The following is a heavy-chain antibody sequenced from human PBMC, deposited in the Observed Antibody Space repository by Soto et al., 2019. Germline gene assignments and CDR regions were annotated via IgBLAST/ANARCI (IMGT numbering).Heavy chain of an antibody. CDR3: ARDSVSRRYSGYDSRFPPAFDI. V-gene: IGHV1-3*01. CDR1: GYTFTSYA. J-gene: IGHJ3*02. Sequence: GASVKVSCKASGYTFTSYAMHWVRQAPGQRLEWMGWINAGNGNTKYSQKFQGRVTITRDTSASTAYMELSSLRSEDTAVYYCARDSVSRRYSGYDSRFPPAFDIWGQGTMVTVSS. D-gene: IGHD5-12*01. CDR2: INAGNGNT.